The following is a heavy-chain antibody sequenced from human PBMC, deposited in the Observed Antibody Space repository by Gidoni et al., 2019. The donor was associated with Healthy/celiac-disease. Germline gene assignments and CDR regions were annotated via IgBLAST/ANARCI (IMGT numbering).Heavy chain of an antibody. V-gene: IGHV3-15*01. CDR2: IKSKTDGGTT. D-gene: IGHD3-10*01. Sequence: EVQLVESGGGLVKPGGSLRLSCAASGFTFSNAWMSWVRQAPGKGLEWVGRIKSKTDGGTTDYAAPVKGRFTISRDDSKNTLYLQMNSLKTEDTAVYYCTTDIVRGDPLGGDDYWGQGTLVTVSS. CDR3: TTDIVRGDPLGGDDY. CDR1: GFTFSNAW. J-gene: IGHJ4*02.